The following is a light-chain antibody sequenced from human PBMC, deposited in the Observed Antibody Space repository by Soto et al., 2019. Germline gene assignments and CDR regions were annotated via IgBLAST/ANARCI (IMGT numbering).Light chain of an antibody. V-gene: IGKV3-20*01. CDR2: AAS. CDR1: QSVGRNY. CDR3: QQYGTSPWA. Sequence: EIVLTQFPGTLSLSPGERATLSCRASQSVGRNYVAWYQQKPGQPPRVIIYAASNRASGIPDRFSGSGSGSDFTLTISRLEPEDFAVYYCQQYGTSPWAFGQGTKVEIK. J-gene: IGKJ1*01.